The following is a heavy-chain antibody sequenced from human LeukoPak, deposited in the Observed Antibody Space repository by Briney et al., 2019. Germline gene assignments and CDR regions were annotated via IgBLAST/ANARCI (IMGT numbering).Heavy chain of an antibody. CDR3: TKGGTSDY. V-gene: IGHV3-73*01. D-gene: IGHD1-1*01. J-gene: IGHJ4*02. CDR1: GFTFSGSA. Sequence: PGGSLRLSCAASGFTFSGSAMHWFRQPSAKGLEWVGRIRSKANSYATAYAASVKGRFTISRDDSKNTAYLQMNSLKTEDTAVYYCTKGGTSDYWGQGTLVTVSS. CDR2: IRSKANSYAT.